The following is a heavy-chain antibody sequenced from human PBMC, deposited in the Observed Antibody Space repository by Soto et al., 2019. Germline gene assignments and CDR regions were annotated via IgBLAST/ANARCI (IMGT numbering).Heavy chain of an antibody. J-gene: IGHJ4*02. CDR1: QFTFSNYA. CDR2: ISGSGINT. D-gene: IGHD3-10*01. CDR3: AKEPRSEFSDYCDN. Sequence: EVQLLESGGALVQPGGSLRLSCAASQFTFSNYAMSWVRQPPGKGLEWVSGISGSGINTYYADSVKGRITISRDNSKNTLYLQLRSLGAEDTAVYYCAKEPRSEFSDYCDNWGEGTLVTGSS. V-gene: IGHV3-23*01.